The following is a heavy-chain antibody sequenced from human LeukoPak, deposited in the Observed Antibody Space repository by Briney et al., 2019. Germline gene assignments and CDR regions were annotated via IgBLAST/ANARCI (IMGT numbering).Heavy chain of an antibody. CDR3: ANNEVATIVRRVRNYYYYYMDV. D-gene: IGHD5-12*01. CDR1: GFTFSSYG. V-gene: IGHV3-30*02. Sequence: PGGSLRLSCAASGFTFSSYGMHWVRQAPGKGLEWVAFIRYDGSNKYYADSVKGRFTISRDNSKNTLYLQMNSLRAEDTAVYYCANNEVATIVRRVRNYYYYYMDVWGKGTTVTVSS. J-gene: IGHJ6*03. CDR2: IRYDGSNK.